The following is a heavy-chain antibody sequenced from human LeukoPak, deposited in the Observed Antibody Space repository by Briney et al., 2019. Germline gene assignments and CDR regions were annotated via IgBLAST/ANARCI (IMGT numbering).Heavy chain of an antibody. V-gene: IGHV4-31*03. D-gene: IGHD1-26*01. J-gene: IGHJ4*02. Sequence: PSQTLSLTCTVSGGSLSSGGYYWRWLRQHPGKGLEWIGYIYYSGSTYYNPSLKSRVTISVDTSKNQFSLRLSSVTAADTAVYYCAGSYTEYYFDYWGQGTLVTVSS. CDR2: IYYSGST. CDR3: AGSYTEYYFDY. CDR1: GGSLSSGGYY.